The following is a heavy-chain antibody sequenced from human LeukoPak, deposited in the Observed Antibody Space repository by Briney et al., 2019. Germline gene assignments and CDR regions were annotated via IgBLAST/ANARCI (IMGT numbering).Heavy chain of an antibody. V-gene: IGHV4-4*02. Sequence: SGTLSLTCAVSGDSINSLVLWSWVRRPPGKGLEGIGAMYVSGATHSNPSVKSRVTISIDKSKNHFYLNVSTVTAADTAVYYCAGLVGRYSSGLYYYYFDYWGQGTLVTVSS. CDR3: AGLVGRYSSGLYYYYFDY. J-gene: IGHJ4*02. CDR2: MYVSGAT. D-gene: IGHD3-22*01. CDR1: GDSINSLVL.